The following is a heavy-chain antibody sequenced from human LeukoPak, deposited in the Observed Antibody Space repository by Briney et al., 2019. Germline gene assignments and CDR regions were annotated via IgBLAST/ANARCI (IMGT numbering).Heavy chain of an antibody. J-gene: IGHJ4*02. CDR2: IYYSGST. D-gene: IGHD5-24*01. CDR3: AGGGDGYQLRFDY. CDR1: GGSIRSNY. Sequence: SETLSLTCTVSGGSIRSNYWSWIRQPPGKGLEWIGYIYYSGSTNYNPSLKSRVTISVDTSKNQFSLKLTSVTAADTAVYYCAGGGDGYQLRFDYWGQGTLLTVSS. V-gene: IGHV4-59*01.